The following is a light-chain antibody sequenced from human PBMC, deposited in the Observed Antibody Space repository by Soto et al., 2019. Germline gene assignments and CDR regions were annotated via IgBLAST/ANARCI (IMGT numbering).Light chain of an antibody. CDR1: QSLLHSNGYNY. CDR2: LGS. V-gene: IGKV2-28*01. J-gene: IGKJ3*01. CDR3: MQALQTPRGPT. Sequence: DIVLTQSPLSLPVTPGEPASISCRSSQSLLHSNGYNYLDWYLQKPGQSPQLLIYLGSNRASGVPDRFSGSGSGTDFTLKISRVEAEDVGVYYCMQALQTPRGPTFGPGTKVDIK.